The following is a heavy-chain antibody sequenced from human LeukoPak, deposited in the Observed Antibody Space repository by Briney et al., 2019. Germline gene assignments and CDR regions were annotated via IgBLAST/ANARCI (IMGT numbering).Heavy chain of an antibody. J-gene: IGHJ3*02. V-gene: IGHV3-23*01. CDR3: TSFAPYDTFDI. CDR2: ISAGGDNT. Sequence: PGGSLRLSCAASGFTFSSYAMSWVRQAPGRGLEWVSTISAGGDNTYYADSVKGRFTISRDNSKNTLYLHMNSLRAEDTAVYSCTSFAPYDTFDIWGQGTMVTVSS. CDR1: GFTFSSYA.